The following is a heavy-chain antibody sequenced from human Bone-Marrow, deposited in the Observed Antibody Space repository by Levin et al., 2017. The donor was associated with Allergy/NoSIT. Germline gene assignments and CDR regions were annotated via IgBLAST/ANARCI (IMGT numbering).Heavy chain of an antibody. Sequence: GGSLRLSCAASGFTFSDSPIHWVRQASGKGLEWVGRIRSKANNYGTAYATSVKGRFTISRDDSENTAFLQMNSLKTEDTAVYYCTETVTTSDYWGQGTLVTVSS. D-gene: IGHD1-1*01. J-gene: IGHJ4*02. V-gene: IGHV3-73*01. CDR1: GFTFSDSP. CDR3: TETVTTSDY. CDR2: IRSKANNYGT.